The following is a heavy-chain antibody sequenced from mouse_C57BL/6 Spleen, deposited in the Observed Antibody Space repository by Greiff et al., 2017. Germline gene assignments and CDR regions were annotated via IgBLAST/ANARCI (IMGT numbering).Heavy chain of an antibody. CDR1: GYTFTSYW. J-gene: IGHJ2*01. CDR2: IYPSDSET. Sequence: VQLQQPGAELVRPGSSVKLSCKASGYTFTSYWMDWVKQRPGQGLEWIGNIYPSDSETNYNQKFKDKATLTVDKSSSTAYMQLSSLTSEDSAVYYCARPYYYVSSYGYWGQGTTLTVSS. V-gene: IGHV1-61*01. D-gene: IGHD1-1*01. CDR3: ARPYYYVSSYGY.